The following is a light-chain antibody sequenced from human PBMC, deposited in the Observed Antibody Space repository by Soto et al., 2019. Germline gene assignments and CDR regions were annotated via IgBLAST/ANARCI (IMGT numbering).Light chain of an antibody. CDR1: SNDVGSYNY. J-gene: IGLJ3*02. Sequence: QSVLSQPASVSGSPGQSITISCTGTSNDVGSYNYVSWYQQHPGQAPKLMISEVTTRPSGVSDRVSGSKSGNTASLTISRLQAEAESHYDCSSYTTASTQVVGGGTKLTVL. CDR3: SSYTTASTQV. V-gene: IGLV2-14*01. CDR2: EVT.